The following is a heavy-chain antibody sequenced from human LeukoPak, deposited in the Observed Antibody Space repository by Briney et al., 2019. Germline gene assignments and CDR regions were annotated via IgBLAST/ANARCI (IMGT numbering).Heavy chain of an antibody. V-gene: IGHV4-59*08. D-gene: IGHD3-10*01. CDR2: NSYSGST. J-gene: IGHJ4*02. CDR3: ARHLDYYGSGSYEY. Sequence: GYNSYSGSTNYNPSLKSLVTISIDTSKSQFSLKLSSVTAADTAVYYCARHLDYYGSGSYEYWGQGTLVTVSS.